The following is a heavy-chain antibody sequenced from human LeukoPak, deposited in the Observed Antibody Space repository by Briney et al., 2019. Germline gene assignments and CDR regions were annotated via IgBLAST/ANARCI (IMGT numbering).Heavy chain of an antibody. V-gene: IGHV3-23*01. D-gene: IGHD4-17*01. Sequence: GGSLRLSCAASGSTFSRNAMSWVRQAPGKGLEWVAAISGSGAGTYYADSVKGRFTISRDNSKNTLYLQVNSLRAEDTAVYYCARETTVTPVYYFDYWGQGTLVTVSS. CDR2: ISGSGAGT. CDR3: ARETTVTPVYYFDY. CDR1: GSTFSRNA. J-gene: IGHJ4*02.